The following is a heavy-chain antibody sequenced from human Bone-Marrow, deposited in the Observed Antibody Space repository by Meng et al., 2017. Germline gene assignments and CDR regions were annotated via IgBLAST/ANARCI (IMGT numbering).Heavy chain of an antibody. CDR3: ARDDSSGYFGY. D-gene: IGHD3-22*01. Sequence: GGSLSLSCAASGFTFSSYSMNWVRQAPGKGLEWVSSISSSSSYIYYADSVKGRFTISRDNAKNSLYLQMNRVRAEDTAVYYCARDDSSGYFGYWGQGTLVTVSS. J-gene: IGHJ4*02. CDR2: ISSSSSYI. V-gene: IGHV3-21*01. CDR1: GFTFSSYS.